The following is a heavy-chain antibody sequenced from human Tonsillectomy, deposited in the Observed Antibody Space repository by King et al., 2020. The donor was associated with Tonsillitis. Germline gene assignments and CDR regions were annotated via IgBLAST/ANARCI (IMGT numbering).Heavy chain of an antibody. J-gene: IGHJ4*02. CDR1: GFTFSSYT. CDR3: AKGDFNSGWYYFDY. V-gene: IGHV3-23*04. D-gene: IGHD6-19*01. CDR2: ISAGGGST. Sequence: QLVQSGGGLVQPGGSLRLSCAASGFTFSSYTMTWVRQAPGKGLEWVSVISAGGGSTYYADSVKGRFTISRDNSKNTLYLQMNSLRVEDTAVYYCAKGDFNSGWYYFDYWGQGTLATVSS.